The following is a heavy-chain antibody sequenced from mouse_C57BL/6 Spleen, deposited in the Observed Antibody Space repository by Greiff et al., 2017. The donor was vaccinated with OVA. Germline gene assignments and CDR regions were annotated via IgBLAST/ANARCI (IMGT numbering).Heavy chain of an antibody. J-gene: IGHJ3*01. CDR1: GFTFSSYA. CDR2: ISDGGSYT. Sequence: EVKLMESGGGLVKPGGSLKLSCAASGFTFSSYAMSWVRQTPEKRLEWVATISDGGSYTYYPDNVKGRFTISRDNAKNNLYRQMSHLKSEDTAMYYCARDSASYSNPAWFAYWGQGTLVTVSA. V-gene: IGHV5-4*01. D-gene: IGHD2-5*01. CDR3: ARDSASYSNPAWFAY.